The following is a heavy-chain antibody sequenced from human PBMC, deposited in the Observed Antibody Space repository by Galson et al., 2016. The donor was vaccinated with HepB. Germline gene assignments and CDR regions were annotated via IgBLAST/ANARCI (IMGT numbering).Heavy chain of an antibody. CDR3: ARDDYFRLGY. J-gene: IGHJ4*02. D-gene: IGHD3-16*01. V-gene: IGHV3-23*01. CDR1: GFTFGSYA. Sequence: SLRLSCAASGFTFGSYAMSWVRQAPGKGLEWVSSISGDGGTTYYSDSVKGRFTISRDNAKNSLYLEMNSLRDEDTAVYYCARDDYFRLGYWGQGTLVTVSS. CDR2: ISGDGGTT.